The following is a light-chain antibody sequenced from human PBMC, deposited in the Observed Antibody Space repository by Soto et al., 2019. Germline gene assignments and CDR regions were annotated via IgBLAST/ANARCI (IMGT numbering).Light chain of an antibody. Sequence: IQLTQSPSSLSASVGDRVTITCRASQSISSWLAWYQQKPGKAPKPLIHKTSTLESGVPSRFGGSGSGTEFTLTISSLQPDDFATYYCQQYNVYSWTFGQGTKVDI. CDR3: QQYNVYSWT. CDR1: QSISSW. J-gene: IGKJ1*01. V-gene: IGKV1-5*03. CDR2: KTS.